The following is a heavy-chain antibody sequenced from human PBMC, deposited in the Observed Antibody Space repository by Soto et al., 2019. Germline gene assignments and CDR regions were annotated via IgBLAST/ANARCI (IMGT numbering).Heavy chain of an antibody. Sequence: QVHLVQSGAEVKKPGSSVKVSCKASGGTVSSYAITWVRQAPGKGLEWMGVFIPIFVSAHYAQKFQGRVTMTANKSTITAYMEPSGPTAEPTAMYSCARERWSDSTGFRGYDLWGQGTLVTVSS. V-gene: IGHV1-69*06. CDR1: GGTVSSYA. J-gene: IGHJ4*02. D-gene: IGHD3-22*01. CDR2: FIPIFVSA. CDR3: ARERWSDSTGFRGYDL.